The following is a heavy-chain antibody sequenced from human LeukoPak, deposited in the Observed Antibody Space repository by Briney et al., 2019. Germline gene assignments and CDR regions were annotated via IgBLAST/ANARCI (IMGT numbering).Heavy chain of an antibody. Sequence: ASVKVSCKASGGTFSSYAISWVRQAPGQGLEWMGGIIPIFGTANYAQKSQGRVTITADESTSTAYMELSSLRSEDTAVHYCARNRDLGPAEYFQHWGQGTLVTVSS. CDR2: IIPIFGTA. D-gene: IGHD2/OR15-2a*01. V-gene: IGHV1-69*13. CDR3: ARNRDLGPAEYFQH. J-gene: IGHJ1*01. CDR1: GGTFSSYA.